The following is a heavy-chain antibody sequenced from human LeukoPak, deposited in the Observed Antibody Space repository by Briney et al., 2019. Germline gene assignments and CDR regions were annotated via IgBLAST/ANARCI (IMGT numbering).Heavy chain of an antibody. J-gene: IGHJ4*02. V-gene: IGHV1-3*01. CDR2: INAGNGNT. CDR1: GYTFTSYA. D-gene: IGHD6-19*01. Sequence: ASVKVSCKASGYTFTSYAMHWVRQAPGQRLEWMGWINAGNGNTEYSQKFQGRVTITRDTSASTAYMELSSLRSEDTAVYYCARIRGQWLVLDYWGQGTLVTVSS. CDR3: ARIRGQWLVLDY.